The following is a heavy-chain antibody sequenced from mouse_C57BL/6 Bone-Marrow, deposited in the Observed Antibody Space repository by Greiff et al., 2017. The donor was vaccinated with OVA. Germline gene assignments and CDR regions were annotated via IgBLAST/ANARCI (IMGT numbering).Heavy chain of an antibody. CDR3: ARVAPSHEGCAY. Sequence: EVKLVESGGGLVQSGRSLRLSCATSGFTFSDFYMEWVRQAPGKGLEWIAASRHKANDYTTEYSASVKGRFIVSRDTSQSILYLLMNALRAEDTAIYDCARVAPSHEGCAYWGQGTLVTVSA. D-gene: IGHD6-1*01. CDR1: GFTFSDFY. CDR2: SRHKANDYTT. J-gene: IGHJ3*01. V-gene: IGHV7-1*01.